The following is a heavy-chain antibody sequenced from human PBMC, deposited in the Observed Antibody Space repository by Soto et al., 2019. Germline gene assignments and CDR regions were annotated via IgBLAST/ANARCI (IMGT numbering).Heavy chain of an antibody. V-gene: IGHV3-23*01. D-gene: IGHD6-19*01. CDR2: ISGSGGST. Sequence: GSLRLSCAASGFTFSSYAMSWVRQAPGKGLEWVSAISGSGGSTYYADSVKGRFTISRDNSKNTLYLQMNSLRAEDTAVYYCAKGRTPQRPSSGWPSDRRGYYYYGMEVWGQGTTVTVSS. J-gene: IGHJ6*02. CDR1: GFTFSSYA. CDR3: AKGRTPQRPSSGWPSDRRGYYYYGMEV.